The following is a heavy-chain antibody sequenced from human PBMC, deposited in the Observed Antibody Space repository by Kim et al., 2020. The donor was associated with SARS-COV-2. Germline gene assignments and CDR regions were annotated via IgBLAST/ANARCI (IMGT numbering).Heavy chain of an antibody. J-gene: IGHJ4*02. V-gene: IGHV4-31*03. CDR2: IYYSGST. CDR1: GGSISSGGYY. CDR3: ARAPYCGGDCYLDY. Sequence: SETLSLTCTVSGGSISSGGYYWSWIRQHPGKGLEWIGYIYYSGSTYYNPSLKSRVTISVDTSKNQFSLKLSSVTAADTAVYYCARAPYCGGDCYLDYWGQGTLVTVSS. D-gene: IGHD2-21*01.